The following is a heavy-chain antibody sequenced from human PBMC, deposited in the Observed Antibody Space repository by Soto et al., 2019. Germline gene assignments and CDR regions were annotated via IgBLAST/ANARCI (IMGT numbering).Heavy chain of an antibody. Sequence: GGSLRLSCAASGFTFSSYGMHWVRQAPGKGLEWVAVISYDGSNKYYADSVKGRFTISRDNSKNTLYLQMNSLRAEDTAVYYCAKIGGDYYDSSGYYSPFDYWGQGTLVTVSS. V-gene: IGHV3-30*18. CDR3: AKIGGDYYDSSGYYSPFDY. D-gene: IGHD3-22*01. CDR1: GFTFSSYG. J-gene: IGHJ4*02. CDR2: ISYDGSNK.